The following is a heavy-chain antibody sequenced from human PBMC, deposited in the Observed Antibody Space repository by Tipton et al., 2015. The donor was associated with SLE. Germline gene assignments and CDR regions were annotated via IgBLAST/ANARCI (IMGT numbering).Heavy chain of an antibody. Sequence: GLVKPSETLSLTCTVSGGSIDSNYWSWIRQPPGKELESIGSVYHTGSTNYNPSLKSRLTISVDTSKNQFSLKLTSVTAADTAVYYCARRSKYVWYFDLWGRGSLVTVSS. J-gene: IGHJ2*01. CDR3: ARRSKYVWYFDL. D-gene: IGHD4-11*01. CDR1: GGSIDSNY. V-gene: IGHV4-59*08. CDR2: VYHTGST.